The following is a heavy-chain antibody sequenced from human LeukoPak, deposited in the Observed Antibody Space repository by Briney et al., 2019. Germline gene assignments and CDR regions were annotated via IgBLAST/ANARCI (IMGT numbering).Heavy chain of an antibody. D-gene: IGHD2-21*02. V-gene: IGHV1-18*01. CDR2: ISPYNSNT. CDR1: GYTFTDYA. CDR3: ARFAAFCGGDCHHDF. J-gene: IGHJ4*02. Sequence: ASVKVSCKASGYTFTDYALSWVRQAPGQGLEWLAWISPYNSNTNYAQKLQGRVTLTTDISTNTVYMELKSLTSDDTAVYYCARFAAFCGGDCHHDFWSQGTLVTVSS.